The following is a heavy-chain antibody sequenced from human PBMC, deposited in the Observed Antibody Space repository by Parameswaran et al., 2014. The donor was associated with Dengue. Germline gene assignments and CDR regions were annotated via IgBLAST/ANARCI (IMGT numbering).Heavy chain of an antibody. CDR3: ARHKLGIVPAAIEH. D-gene: IGHD2-2*01. CDR2: IYDSGST. J-gene: IGHJ1*01. Sequence: WIRQPQEGLEWIGSIYDSGSTYNNPSLKSRVTISVDTSKNQISLKLSSVTAADTAVYYCARHKLGIVPAAIEHWGQGTLVTVSS. V-gene: IGHV4-39*01.